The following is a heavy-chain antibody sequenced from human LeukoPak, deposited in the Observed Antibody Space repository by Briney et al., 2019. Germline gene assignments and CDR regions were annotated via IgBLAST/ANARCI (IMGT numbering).Heavy chain of an antibody. CDR3: TRDYGDVEY. CDR1: GFTFGAYP. J-gene: IGHJ4*02. V-gene: IGHV3-49*03. CDR2: IRSKGYGGTT. Sequence: PGRSLRLXCTASGFTFGAYPMSWFRPAPGKGLEWVGFIRSKGYGGTTEYAASVKGRFTISRDDSKNIAYLQMNSLKTEDTAVYFCTRDYGDVEYWGQGTLVTVSS. D-gene: IGHD4-17*01.